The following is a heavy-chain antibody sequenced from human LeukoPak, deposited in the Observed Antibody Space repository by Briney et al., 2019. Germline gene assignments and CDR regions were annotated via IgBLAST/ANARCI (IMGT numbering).Heavy chain of an antibody. CDR2: IWYDGSNQ. D-gene: IGHD4-11*01. J-gene: IGHJ4*02. CDR3: AKDAQRGFDYSNSLEY. Sequence: GKSLTLSCAASQFTFSHFGMHWVRQAPGKGLEWVAVIWYDGSNQYYADSVKGRFTISRDNSQNTVYLQMNSLRAEDTAVYYCAKDAQRGFDYSNSLEYWGQGTLVTVS. V-gene: IGHV3-33*06. CDR1: QFTFSHFG.